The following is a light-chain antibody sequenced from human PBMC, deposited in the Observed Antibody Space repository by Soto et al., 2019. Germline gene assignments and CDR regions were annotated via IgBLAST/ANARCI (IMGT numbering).Light chain of an antibody. CDR1: QTIGTY. V-gene: IGKV1-39*01. J-gene: IGKJ2*01. Sequence: DIPMTQSPSSLSASVGDSVTITCRTSQTIGTYLNGYQQKPGKPPKLLIYAASNLQIGVPSMFSGSGFGTDFTLTISSLQPEDFATYYCEKSYNIPYTFGQGTKLEIK. CDR3: EKSYNIPYT. CDR2: AAS.